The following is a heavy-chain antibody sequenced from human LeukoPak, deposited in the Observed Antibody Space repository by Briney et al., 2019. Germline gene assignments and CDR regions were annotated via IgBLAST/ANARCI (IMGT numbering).Heavy chain of an antibody. CDR2: IYYSGST. CDR1: GGSISSYY. Sequence: PSETLSLTCTVSGGSISSYYWSWIRQPPGKGLEWIGYIYYSGSTNYNPSLKSRVTISVDTSKNQFSLKLSSVTAADTAVDYCARGIAVAGTVWFDPWGQGTLVTVSS. CDR3: ARGIAVAGTVWFDP. D-gene: IGHD6-19*01. J-gene: IGHJ5*02. V-gene: IGHV4-59*01.